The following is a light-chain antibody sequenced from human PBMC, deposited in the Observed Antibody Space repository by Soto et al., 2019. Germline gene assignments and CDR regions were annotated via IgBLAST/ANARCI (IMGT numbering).Light chain of an antibody. V-gene: IGKV3-20*01. CDR2: DAS. Sequence: EIVLTQSPGTLSLSLGERATLSCRASQSVGTNNLAWYQQKPGQAPRFLIYDASSRTTGIPDRFSGSGSGTDFNFTISRLEPEDFAVYYCQQYGSTPLTFGGGTGVEI. CDR3: QQYGSTPLT. CDR1: QSVGTNN. J-gene: IGKJ4*01.